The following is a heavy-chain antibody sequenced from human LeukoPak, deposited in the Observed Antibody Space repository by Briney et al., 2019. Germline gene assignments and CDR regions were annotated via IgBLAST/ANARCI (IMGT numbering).Heavy chain of an antibody. Sequence: GRSLRVSRAASGFTFSSYAMHWVRQAPGKGLEWVAVISYDGSNKYYAHSVKGRFTISRDNSKNTLYLQMNSLRAEDTAVYYCARNSGWERRGPAAFDIWGQGTMVPVSS. CDR1: GFTFSSYA. V-gene: IGHV3-30-3*01. J-gene: IGHJ3*02. D-gene: IGHD1-26*01. CDR2: ISYDGSNK. CDR3: ARNSGWERRGPAAFDI.